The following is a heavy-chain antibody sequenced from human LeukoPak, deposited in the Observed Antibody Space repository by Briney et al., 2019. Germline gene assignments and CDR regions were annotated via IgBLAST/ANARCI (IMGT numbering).Heavy chain of an antibody. D-gene: IGHD5-24*01. CDR1: GFTFSGSP. CDR2: IRSKADNYAT. V-gene: IGHV3-73*01. CDR3: TQFNY. J-gene: IGHJ4*02. Sequence: GGSLRLSCAASGFTFSGSPILWVRQASGKGLEWVGRIRSKADNYATAYAASVQGRCTISRDDSKNTAYLQLNSLKTEDTAVYYCTQFNYWGQEALVTVSS.